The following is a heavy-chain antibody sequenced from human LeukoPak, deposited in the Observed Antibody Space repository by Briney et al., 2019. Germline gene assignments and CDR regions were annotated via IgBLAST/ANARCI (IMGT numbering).Heavy chain of an antibody. V-gene: IGHV3-30*18. D-gene: IGHD3-16*02. CDR1: GLFSSYG. CDR3: AKDGLPGYTMNV. J-gene: IGHJ6*02. Sequence: GGSLRLSCAASGLFSSYGFHWVRQAPGKGLEWVAVISYDGSHKYYGDSVKGRFSISRDNSKNTLYLQMSSLRADDTAVYYCAKDGLPGYTMNVWGQGTTVTVSS. CDR2: ISYDGSHK.